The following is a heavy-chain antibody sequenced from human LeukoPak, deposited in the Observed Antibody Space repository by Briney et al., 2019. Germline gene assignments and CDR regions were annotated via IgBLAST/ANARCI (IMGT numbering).Heavy chain of an antibody. D-gene: IGHD3-3*01. Sequence: GGSLRLSCAASGFTFDDYAMHWVRQAPGKGLEWVSGISWNSGSIGYADSVKGRFTISRDNAKNSLYLQMNSLRAEDTALYYCAKGVLVRRRFQDGMDVWGQGTTVTVSS. CDR1: GFTFDDYA. CDR3: AKGVLVRRRFQDGMDV. CDR2: ISWNSGSI. J-gene: IGHJ6*02. V-gene: IGHV3-9*01.